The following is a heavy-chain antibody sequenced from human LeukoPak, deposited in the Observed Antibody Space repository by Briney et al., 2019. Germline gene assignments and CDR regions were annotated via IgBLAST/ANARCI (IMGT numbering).Heavy chain of an antibody. V-gene: IGHV4-4*02. J-gene: IGHJ3*02. CDR1: GGSISSSNW. D-gene: IGHD3-9*01. CDR2: IYHSGST. Sequence: ASETLSLTCAVSGGSISSSNWWSWVRQPPGKGLEWIGEIYHSGSTNYNPSLKSRIAISVDKSKNQFSLSLSSVTAADTAVYYCARVPPNYDILTGYSDAFDIWGQGTMVTVSS. CDR3: ARVPPNYDILTGYSDAFDI.